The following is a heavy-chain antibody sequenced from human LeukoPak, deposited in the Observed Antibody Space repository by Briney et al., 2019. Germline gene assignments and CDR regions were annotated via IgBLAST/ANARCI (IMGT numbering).Heavy chain of an antibody. CDR3: ARHFSGGDDY. V-gene: IGHV5-51*01. D-gene: IGHD2-21*02. CDR1: GYSFTNYW. CDR2: IDPGDSDT. J-gene: IGHJ4*02. Sequence: GESLKISCQVSGYSFTNYWIGWVRQMPGKGLEWMGSIDPGDSDTRYSPSFQGQVTISADKSISTAYLQWSSLKASDTAMYYCARHFSGGDDYWGQGTLVTVSS.